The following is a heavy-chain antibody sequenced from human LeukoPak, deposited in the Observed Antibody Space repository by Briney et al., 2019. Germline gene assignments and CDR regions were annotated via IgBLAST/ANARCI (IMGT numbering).Heavy chain of an antibody. V-gene: IGHV3-21*01. D-gene: IGHD1-7*01. CDR1: GFTFSSYS. CDR3: ARGGLNFDAFDI. Sequence: GGSLRLSCAASGFTFSSYSMNWVCQAPGKGLEWVSSIGSRSTYTYSADSVKGRFTISRDNAKNSLYLQMNSLRAGDTAVYYCARGGLNFDAFDIWGQGTMVTVSS. J-gene: IGHJ3*02. CDR2: IGSRSTYT.